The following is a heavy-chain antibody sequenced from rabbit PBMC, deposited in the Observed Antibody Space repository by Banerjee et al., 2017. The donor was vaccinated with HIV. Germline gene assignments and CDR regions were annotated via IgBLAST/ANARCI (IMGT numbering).Heavy chain of an antibody. D-gene: IGHD6-1*01. Sequence: QEQLEESGGGLVQPEGSLTLTCTASGFDLSSYWMSWVRQAPGKGLEWIGFIYTGGSAYYATWAKGRFTISKTSSTVDLKMTSLTAADTATYFCARGVPGDGYDLWGQGTLVTVS. CDR2: IYTGGSA. CDR1: GFDLSSYW. J-gene: IGHJ4*01. V-gene: IGHV1S36*01. CDR3: ARGVPGDGYDL.